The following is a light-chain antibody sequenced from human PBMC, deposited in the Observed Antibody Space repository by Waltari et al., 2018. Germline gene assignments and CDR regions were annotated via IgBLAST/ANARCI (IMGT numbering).Light chain of an antibody. CDR1: SSHIGRNT. CDR3: AAWDDSLNGLWV. J-gene: IGLJ3*02. CDR2: SNN. V-gene: IGLV1-44*01. Sequence: QSVLTQPPSASGTPGQRVTISCSGSSSHIGRNTVNWYQQLPGTAPKLLIYSNNQRPSGVPDRFSGSKSGTSASLAISGLQSEDEADYYCAAWDDSLNGLWVFGGGTKLTVL.